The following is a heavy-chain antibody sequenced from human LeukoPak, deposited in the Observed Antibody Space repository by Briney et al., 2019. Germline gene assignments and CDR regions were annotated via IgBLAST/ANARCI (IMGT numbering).Heavy chain of an antibody. CDR2: IYYSGST. D-gene: IGHD2-15*01. V-gene: IGHV4-39*01. CDR1: GGSISSSSYY. CDR3: ASFYCSGGSCYQYFSYYYMDV. Sequence: ASQTLSLTCTVSGGSISSSSYYWGWIRQPPGKGLEWIGSIYYSGSTYYNPSLQSRVTISVDTSKNQFSLKLNSVTAADTAVYYCASFYCSGGSCYQYFSYYYMDVWGKGTTVTISS. J-gene: IGHJ6*03.